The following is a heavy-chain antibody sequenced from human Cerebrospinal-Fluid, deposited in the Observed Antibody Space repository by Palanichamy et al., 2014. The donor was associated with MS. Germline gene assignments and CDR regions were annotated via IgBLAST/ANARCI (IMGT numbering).Heavy chain of an antibody. Sequence: QVQLQQWGAGLLKPSETLSLTCAVSGGSFSGYYWSWIRQSPEKGLEWIGQISHSGSTNYNPSLKSRVAISIGARNQFFLELTSVTAAGTAVYYCARGRNEPYVTGWYYSDSWGQGTLVTVSS. D-gene: IGHD2-15*01. CDR2: ISHSGST. J-gene: IGHJ4*02. V-gene: IGHV4-34*01. CDR1: GGSFSGYY. CDR3: ARGRNEPYVTGWYYSDS.